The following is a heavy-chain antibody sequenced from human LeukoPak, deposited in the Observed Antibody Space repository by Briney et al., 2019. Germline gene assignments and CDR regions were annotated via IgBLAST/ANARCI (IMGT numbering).Heavy chain of an antibody. J-gene: IGHJ6*03. D-gene: IGHD6-13*01. Sequence: PSETLSLTCTVSGGSISSYYWSWIRQPAGKGLEWIGRIYTSGSTNYNPSLKSRVTMSVDTSKNQFSLKLSSVTAADTAVYYCASSKRQTYYYYYYMDVWGKGTTVTVSS. CDR1: GGSISSYY. V-gene: IGHV4-4*07. CDR2: IYTSGST. CDR3: ASSKRQTYYYYYYMDV.